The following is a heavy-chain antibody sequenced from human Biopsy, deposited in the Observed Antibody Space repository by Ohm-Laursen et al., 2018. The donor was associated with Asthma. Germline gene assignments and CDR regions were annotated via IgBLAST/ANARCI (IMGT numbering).Heavy chain of an antibody. J-gene: IGHJ6*02. V-gene: IGHV1-69*13. D-gene: IGHD3-3*01. CDR2: ISPIFGSI. Sequence: SVKVSCKASGGTFSRYAISWVRQAPGQGLEWTGGISPIFGSIKYAQKFQDRVTISADVFRNTVHLELSSLRSEDTAVLYCAKARCYYFYCDMEVWGQGTTVTVSS. CDR3: AKARCYYFYCDMEV. CDR1: GGTFSRYA.